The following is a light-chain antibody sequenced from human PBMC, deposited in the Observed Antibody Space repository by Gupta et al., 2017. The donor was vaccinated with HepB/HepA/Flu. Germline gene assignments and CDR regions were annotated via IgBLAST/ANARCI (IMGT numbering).Light chain of an antibody. CDR2: TNN. CDR3: ATWDDSLSGWV. J-gene: IGLJ3*02. Sequence: QSVLTQPPSASGTPGQRVTISCSGSNSNIGSNNVNWYQQVPGTAPKLLIFTNNQRPSGVPDRFSGSKTGTSASVAISGLQSEDEADYYCATWDDSLSGWVFGGGTKLTVL. CDR1: NSNIGSNN. V-gene: IGLV1-44*01.